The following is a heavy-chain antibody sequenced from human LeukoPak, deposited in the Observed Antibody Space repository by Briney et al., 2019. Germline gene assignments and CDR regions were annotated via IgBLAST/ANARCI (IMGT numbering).Heavy chain of an antibody. J-gene: IGHJ5*01. CDR3: ARGGDSSSWYNWFDS. V-gene: IGHV3-33*01. D-gene: IGHD6-13*01. CDR2: IWYDGSNK. Sequence: PGRSLRLSCAASGFTFSSYGMHWVRQAPGKGLEGVAVIWYDGSNKYYADSVKGRFTISRDNSKNTLYLQMNSLRAEDTAVYYCARGGDSSSWYNWFDSWGQGTLVTVSS. CDR1: GFTFSSYG.